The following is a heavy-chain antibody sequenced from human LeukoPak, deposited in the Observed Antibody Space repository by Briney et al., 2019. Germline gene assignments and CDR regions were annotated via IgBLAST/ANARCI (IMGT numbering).Heavy chain of an antibody. CDR3: AKLKYYDFWSGVDY. Sequence: SVNVSCKASGGTFSSYAISWVRQAPGQGLEWVGGIIPIFGTANYAQKFQGRVTITADESTSTAYMELSSLRSEDTAVYYCAKLKYYDFWSGVDYWGQGTLVTVSS. J-gene: IGHJ4*02. CDR1: GGTFSSYA. CDR2: IIPIFGTA. D-gene: IGHD3-3*01. V-gene: IGHV1-69*13.